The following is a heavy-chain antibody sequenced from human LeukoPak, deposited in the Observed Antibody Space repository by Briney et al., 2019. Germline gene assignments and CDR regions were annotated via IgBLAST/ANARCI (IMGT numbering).Heavy chain of an antibody. CDR2: IYYSGST. J-gene: IGHJ4*02. Sequence: SQTLSLTCTVSGGSISSYYWSWIRQPPGKGLEWIGYIYYSGSTYYNPSLKSRVTISVDTSKNQFSLKLSSVTAADTAVYYCARDLGLDSSTSWENDYWGQGTPVTVSS. CDR1: GGSISSYY. D-gene: IGHD2-2*01. CDR3: ARDLGLDSSTSWENDY. V-gene: IGHV4-59*12.